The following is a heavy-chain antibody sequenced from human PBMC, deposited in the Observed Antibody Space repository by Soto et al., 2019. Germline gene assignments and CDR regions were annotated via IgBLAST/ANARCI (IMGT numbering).Heavy chain of an antibody. Sequence: QLQLQESGPGLVKPSETLSLTCTVSGGSISSSSYYWGWIRQPPGKGLEWIGSIYYSGSTYYNPSLKSRVPISVDTSKNQFSLKLSSVTAADTAVYYCARNRAAAGGGIDYWGQGTLVTVSS. D-gene: IGHD6-13*01. J-gene: IGHJ4*02. V-gene: IGHV4-39*01. CDR2: IYYSGST. CDR3: ARNRAAAGGGIDY. CDR1: GGSISSSSYY.